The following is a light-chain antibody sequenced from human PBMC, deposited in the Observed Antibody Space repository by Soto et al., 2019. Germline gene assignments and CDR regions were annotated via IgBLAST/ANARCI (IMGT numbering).Light chain of an antibody. CDR2: DAS. CDR3: QQRSNWPPIT. CDR1: QSVSSF. V-gene: IGKV3-11*01. J-gene: IGKJ3*01. Sequence: DIVLTQSPATLSLSPGERATLSCRASQSVSSFLGWYQQKPGQTPRLLIYDASNRATGIPARFSGNGSGTDFTLTISSLEPDDSAVYYCQQRSNWPPITFGPGTKVDIK.